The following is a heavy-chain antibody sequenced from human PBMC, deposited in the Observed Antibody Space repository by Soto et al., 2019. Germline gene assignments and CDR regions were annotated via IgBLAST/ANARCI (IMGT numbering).Heavy chain of an antibody. J-gene: IGHJ6*03. D-gene: IGHD4-4*01. CDR2: ISGSGGST. V-gene: IGHV3-23*01. Sequence: GGSLRLSCAASGFTFSSYAMSWVRQAPGKGLEWVSAISGSGGSTYYADSVKGRFTISRDNSKNTLYLQMNSLRAEDTAVYYCARTADYSNLPGYYYYYMDVWGKGTTVTVSS. CDR3: ARTADYSNLPGYYYYYMDV. CDR1: GFTFSSYA.